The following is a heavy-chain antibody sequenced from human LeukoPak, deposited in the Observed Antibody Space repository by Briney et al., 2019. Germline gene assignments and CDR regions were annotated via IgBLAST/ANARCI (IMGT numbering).Heavy chain of an antibody. CDR1: GFTFGDYG. CDR3: ASGPNYDRSGYYPGNAFDI. V-gene: IGHV3-20*04. CDR2: INWNGGST. D-gene: IGHD3-22*01. Sequence: GGSLRLSCAASGFTFGDYGMSWVRQAPGKGLEWVSGINWNGGSTGYADSVKGRFTTSRDNAKNSLYLQMNSLRAEDTALYYCASGPNYDRSGYYPGNAFDIWGQGTMITVSS. J-gene: IGHJ3*02.